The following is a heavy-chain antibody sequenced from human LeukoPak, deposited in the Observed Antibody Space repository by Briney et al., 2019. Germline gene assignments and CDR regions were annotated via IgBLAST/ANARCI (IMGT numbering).Heavy chain of an antibody. CDR1: GYTFISYN. D-gene: IGHD2-8*01. J-gene: IGHJ4*02. CDR2: PNPRSGNA. V-gene: IGHV1-8*03. Sequence: EASVKVSCKASGYTFISYNINWVRQATGQGLEWMGWPNPRSGNAVYLQKFQGRLTITRDTSTDTVYMDLSSLTAEDTAVYYCARGIPLGYCTYGVCYPPYYFDFWGQGTLVTASS. CDR3: ARGIPLGYCTYGVCYPPYYFDF.